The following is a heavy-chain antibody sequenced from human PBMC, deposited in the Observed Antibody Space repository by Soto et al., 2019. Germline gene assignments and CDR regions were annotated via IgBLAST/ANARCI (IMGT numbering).Heavy chain of an antibody. CDR2: ISSSSSYI. D-gene: IGHD4-4*01. Sequence: GGSLRLSCAASGFTFSSYSMNWVRQAPGKGLEWVSSISSSSSYIYYADSVKGRFTISRDNAKNSLYLQMNSLRAEDTAVYYCARVGYSNTGFDYWGQGTLVTVSS. CDR3: ARVGYSNTGFDY. V-gene: IGHV3-21*01. J-gene: IGHJ4*02. CDR1: GFTFSSYS.